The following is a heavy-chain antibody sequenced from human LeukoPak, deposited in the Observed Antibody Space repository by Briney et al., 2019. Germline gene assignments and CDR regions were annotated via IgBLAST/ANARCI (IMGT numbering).Heavy chain of an antibody. J-gene: IGHJ5*02. CDR3: AKDLVGYCSSTSCSPFDP. CDR2: IWYDGSNI. D-gene: IGHD2-2*01. V-gene: IGHV3-33*06. Sequence: GGSLRLSCAASGFTFSSYGMHWVRQAPGKGLEWVAVIWYDGSNIYYADSVKGRFTISRDNSKNTLYLQMNSLRAEDTAVYYCAKDLVGYCSSTSCSPFDPWGQGTLVTVSS. CDR1: GFTFSSYG.